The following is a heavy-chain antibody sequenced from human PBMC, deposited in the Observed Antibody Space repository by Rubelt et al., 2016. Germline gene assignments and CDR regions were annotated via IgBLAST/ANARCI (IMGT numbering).Heavy chain of an antibody. V-gene: IGHV5-10-1*03. J-gene: IGHJ6*02. D-gene: IGHD3-10*01. Sequence: EVQLVQSGAEVKKPGESLRISCKGSGYSFTSYWISWVRQMPGKGLEWMGRIAPSDSYTNYSPPLPGQVTIAADKSVSAADRRWSSLKASDTSMDYCAGRIGSGDDYGMDVWGQGTTVTVSS. CDR2: IAPSDSYT. CDR1: GYSFTSYW. CDR3: AGRIGSGDDYGMDV.